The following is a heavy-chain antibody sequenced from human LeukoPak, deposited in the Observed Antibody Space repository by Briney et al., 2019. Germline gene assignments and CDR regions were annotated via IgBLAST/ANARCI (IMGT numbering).Heavy chain of an antibody. J-gene: IGHJ5*02. CDR1: GFTFSSYW. V-gene: IGHV3-7*05. D-gene: IGHD3-10*01. CDR3: VRGSSGIVVRGIDWAWFDR. CDR2: IKQDGGEK. Sequence: GGSLRLSCAASGFTFSSYWMTWVRQAPGKGLEWVANIKQDGGEKYYVDSVKGRFTISRDNAKNSLYLHMNSLRAEDTAIYFCVRGSSGIVVRGIDWAWFDRWGQGTLVTVSS.